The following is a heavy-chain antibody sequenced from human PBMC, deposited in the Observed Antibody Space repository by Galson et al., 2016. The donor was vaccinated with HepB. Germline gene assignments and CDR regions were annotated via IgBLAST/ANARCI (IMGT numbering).Heavy chain of an antibody. CDR1: GFTFSYYA. J-gene: IGHJ6*03. D-gene: IGHD3-16*01. Sequence: SLRLSCAVSGFTFSYYAMSWVRQAPGKGLEWVSAISDSGGKTYYADSVKGRFTISRDNSKNTLYLQMNSLRAEDTAVYYCAKEGLGPDPYYYYYYYMDVWGKGTTVTVSS. V-gene: IGHV3-23*01. CDR2: ISDSGGKT. CDR3: AKEGLGPDPYYYYYYYMDV.